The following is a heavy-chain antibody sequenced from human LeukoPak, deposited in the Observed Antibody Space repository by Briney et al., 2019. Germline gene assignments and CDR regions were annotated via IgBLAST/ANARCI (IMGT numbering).Heavy chain of an antibody. D-gene: IGHD1-26*01. Sequence: ASVKVSCKASGYTFTSFYMHWVRQAPGQGREWMGIINPSSGRTTYEQKLQGRVTMTSNTPTSTVYMELSSLRSEDTAVYYCAREGEWELLGIGGYWGQGTLVTVSS. CDR3: AREGEWELLGIGGY. V-gene: IGHV1-46*01. CDR1: GYTFTSFY. CDR2: INPSSGRT. J-gene: IGHJ4*02.